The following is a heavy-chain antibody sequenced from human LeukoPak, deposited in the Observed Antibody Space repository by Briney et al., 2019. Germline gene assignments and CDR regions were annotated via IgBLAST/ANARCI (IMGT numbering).Heavy chain of an antibody. CDR2: INSDGRST. Sequence: GGALRLSCAASGFTLSSYWMHWVRQARGRGGVGVSRINSDGRSTIYEDSVKGRFTTSREKEKNKLYLQMKRRRAEDTAFYYCARMEAEASYAFDICGQGTMVTVSS. V-gene: IGHV3-74*01. CDR3: ARMEAEASYAFDI. CDR1: GFTLSSYW. D-gene: IGHD6-13*01. J-gene: IGHJ3*02.